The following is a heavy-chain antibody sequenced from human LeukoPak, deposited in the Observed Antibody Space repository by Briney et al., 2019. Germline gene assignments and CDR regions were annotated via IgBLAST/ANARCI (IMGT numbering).Heavy chain of an antibody. J-gene: IGHJ4*02. V-gene: IGHV4-4*07. CDR1: GGSISSYY. CDR3: ARVYSNYDYYFDY. CDR2: IYTSGST. D-gene: IGHD4-11*01. Sequence: KPSETLPLTCTVSGGSISSYYWSWIRQPGGKGLEWIGRIYTSGSTNYNPSLKSRVTMSVDTSKNQFSLKLSSVTAADTAVYYCARVYSNYDYYFDYWGQGTLVTVSS.